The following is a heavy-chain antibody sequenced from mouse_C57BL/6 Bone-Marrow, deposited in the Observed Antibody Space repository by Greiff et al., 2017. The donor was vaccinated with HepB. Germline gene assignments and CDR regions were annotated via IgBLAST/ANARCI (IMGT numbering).Heavy chain of an antibody. Sequence: QVQLKQSGPELVKPGASVKISCKASGYAFSSSWMNWVKQRPGKGLEWIGRIYPGDGDTNYNGKFKGKATLTADKSSSTAYMQLSSLTSEDSAVYFCAELGWFAYWGQGTLVTVSA. CDR1: GYAFSSSW. CDR3: AELGWFAY. CDR2: IYPGDGDT. J-gene: IGHJ3*01. V-gene: IGHV1-82*01.